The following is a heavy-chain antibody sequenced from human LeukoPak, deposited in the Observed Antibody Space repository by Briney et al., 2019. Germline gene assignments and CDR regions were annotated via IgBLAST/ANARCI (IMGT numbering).Heavy chain of an antibody. Sequence: GGSLRLSCAASGFTFSSYGMHWVRQAPGKGLEWVAVISYDGSNKYYADSVKGRFTISRDNSKNTLYLQMNSLRAEDTAVYYCAKASEGYSYTPFDYWGQGTLVTVSS. CDR1: GFTFSSYG. CDR3: AKASEGYSYTPFDY. J-gene: IGHJ4*02. D-gene: IGHD5-12*01. CDR2: ISYDGSNK. V-gene: IGHV3-30*18.